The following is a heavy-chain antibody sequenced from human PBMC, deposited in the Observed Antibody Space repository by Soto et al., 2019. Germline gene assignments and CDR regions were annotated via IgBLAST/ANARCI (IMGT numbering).Heavy chain of an antibody. CDR1: GSSISISSYY. V-gene: IGHV4-61*05. J-gene: IGHJ5*02. D-gene: IGHD3-22*01. CDR2: IYYNGNT. CDR3: ARQITRKKYYDSSGYYGGFDP. Sequence: PSETLSLTCTVSGSSISISSYYWGWIRQPPGKGLEWLGYIYYNGNTNYNPSLKSRVTISVDTSRNQFSLKLSSVTAADTAVYYCARQITRKKYYDSSGYYGGFDPWGQGTLVTVSS.